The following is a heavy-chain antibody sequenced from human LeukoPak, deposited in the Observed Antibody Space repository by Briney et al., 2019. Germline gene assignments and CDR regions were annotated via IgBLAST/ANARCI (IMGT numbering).Heavy chain of an antibody. V-gene: IGHV3-30-3*01. J-gene: IGHJ4*02. Sequence: GGSLRLSCAASGFTFSSYAMHWVRQAPGKGLEWVAVISYDGSNKYYADSVKGRFTISRDNSKNTLYLQMNSLRAEDTAVCYCARVGSSSLDYRGQGTLVTVSS. CDR1: GFTFSSYA. D-gene: IGHD6-6*01. CDR2: ISYDGSNK. CDR3: ARVGSSSLDY.